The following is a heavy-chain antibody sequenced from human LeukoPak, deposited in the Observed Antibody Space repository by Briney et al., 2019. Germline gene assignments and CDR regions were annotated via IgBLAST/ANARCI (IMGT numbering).Heavy chain of an antibody. CDR1: GFTFTSYS. CDR3: AREPGAVTTPSNWFDP. V-gene: IGHV3-21*01. CDR2: ISSSSTYI. Sequence: GGSLRLSCAASGFTFTSYSMNWVRQAPGRGLEWVSSISSSSTYIYYADSVKGRFTISRDNAKNSPYLQMNGLRAEDTAVYYCAREPGAVTTPSNWFDPWGQGTLVTVSS. J-gene: IGHJ5*02. D-gene: IGHD4-17*01.